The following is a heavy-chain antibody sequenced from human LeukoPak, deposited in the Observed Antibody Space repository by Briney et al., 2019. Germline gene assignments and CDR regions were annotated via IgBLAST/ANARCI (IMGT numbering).Heavy chain of an antibody. CDR3: ARARRIAAAGPPRHYYYYMDV. Sequence: ASVKVSCKASGYTFTSYAMHWVRQAPGQRLEWMGWINAGNGNTKYSQKFQGRVTITRDTSASTAYMELSSLRSEDTAVYYCARARRIAAAGPPRHYYYYMDVWGKGTTVTVSS. V-gene: IGHV1-3*01. J-gene: IGHJ6*03. CDR1: GYTFTSYA. D-gene: IGHD6-13*01. CDR2: INAGNGNT.